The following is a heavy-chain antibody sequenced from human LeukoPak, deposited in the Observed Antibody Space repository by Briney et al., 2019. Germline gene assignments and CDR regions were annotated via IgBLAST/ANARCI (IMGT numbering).Heavy chain of an antibody. D-gene: IGHD6-19*01. CDR2: IIPILGIA. Sequence: SVRVSCKASGGTFSSYAISWVRQAPGQGLEWMGRIIPILGIANYAQKFQGRVTITADKSTSTAYMELSSLRSEDTAVYYCARDYSSGWYQGRAEYFQHWGQGTLVTVSS. J-gene: IGHJ1*01. CDR3: ARDYSSGWYQGRAEYFQH. CDR1: GGTFSSYA. V-gene: IGHV1-69*04.